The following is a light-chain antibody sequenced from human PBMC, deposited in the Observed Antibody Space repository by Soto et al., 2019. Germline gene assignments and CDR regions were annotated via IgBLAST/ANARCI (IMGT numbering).Light chain of an antibody. J-gene: IGLJ1*01. CDR3: SSYAGSNPSYV. V-gene: IGLV2-8*01. Sequence: QSALTQPPSASGSPGQSVTISCTGTSSDVGGYNYVSWYQQHPGKAPKLMIYEVSKRPSGVPDRFSGSKSGNTASLTVSGLQAEDEADYYCSSYAGSNPSYVFGTGTKLTAL. CDR2: EVS. CDR1: SSDVGGYNY.